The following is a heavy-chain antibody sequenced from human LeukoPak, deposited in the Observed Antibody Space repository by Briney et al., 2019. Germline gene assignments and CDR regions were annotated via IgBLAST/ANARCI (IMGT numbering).Heavy chain of an antibody. CDR1: GFTFSSYS. J-gene: IGHJ4*02. CDR2: ISSSSSYI. Sequence: PGGSLRLSCAASGFTFSSYSMNWVRQAPGKGLEWVSSISSSSSYIYYADSVKGRFTISRDNAKNSLYLQMNSLRAEDTAVYYCARVACSGGSCLRSPFDYWGQGTLVTVSS. D-gene: IGHD2-15*01. V-gene: IGHV3-21*01. CDR3: ARVACSGGSCLRSPFDY.